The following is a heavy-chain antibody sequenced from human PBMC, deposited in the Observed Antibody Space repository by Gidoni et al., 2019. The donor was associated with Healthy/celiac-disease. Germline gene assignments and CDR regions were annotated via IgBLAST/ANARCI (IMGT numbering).Heavy chain of an antibody. CDR1: GFTFSSYA. D-gene: IGHD3-3*01. V-gene: IGHV3-23*01. CDR3: AKAMVLDFWSGYTQLAYYGMDV. J-gene: IGHJ6*02. Sequence: EVQLLESGGGLVQPGGSLGLSCAASGFTFSSYAMSWVRQAPGKGLEWGSAISGSGGSTYYADSVKGRFTISRDNSKNTLYLQMNSLRAEDTAVYYCAKAMVLDFWSGYTQLAYYGMDVWGQGTTVTVSS. CDR2: ISGSGGST.